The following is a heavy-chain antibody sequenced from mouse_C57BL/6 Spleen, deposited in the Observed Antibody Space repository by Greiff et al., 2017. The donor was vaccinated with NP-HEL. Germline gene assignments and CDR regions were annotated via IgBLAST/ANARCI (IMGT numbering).Heavy chain of an antibody. CDR1: GYTFTSYW. V-gene: IGHV1-59*01. Sequence: VQLQQPGAELVRPGTSVKLSCKASGYTFTSYWMHWVKQRPGQGLEWIGVIDPSDSYTNYNQKFKGKATLTVDTSSSTAYMQLSSLTSEDSAVYYCARYDGSRSWFAYWGQGTLVTVSA. D-gene: IGHD1-1*01. CDR3: ARYDGSRSWFAY. CDR2: IDPSDSYT. J-gene: IGHJ3*01.